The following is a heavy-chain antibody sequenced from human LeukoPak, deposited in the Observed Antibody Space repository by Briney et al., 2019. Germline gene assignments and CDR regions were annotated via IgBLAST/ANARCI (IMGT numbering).Heavy chain of an antibody. CDR3: ARGAYCSSTSCYRDVPWSDP. Sequence: SVKVSCKASGGTFSSYAISWVRQAPGQGLEWMGGIIPIFGTANYAQKFQGRVTITADESTSTAYMELSSLRSEDTAVYYCARGAYCSSTSCYRDVPWSDPWGQGTLVTVSS. CDR2: IIPIFGTA. CDR1: GGTFSSYA. J-gene: IGHJ5*02. D-gene: IGHD2-2*02. V-gene: IGHV1-69*13.